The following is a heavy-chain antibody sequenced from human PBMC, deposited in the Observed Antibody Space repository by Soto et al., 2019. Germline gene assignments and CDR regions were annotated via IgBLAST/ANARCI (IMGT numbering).Heavy chain of an antibody. Sequence: PSETLSLTCTVSGGSISSGDYYWSWIRQPPGKGLEWIGYIYYSGSTYYNPSLKSRVTISVDTSKNQFSLKLSSVTAADTAVYYCARDSHGNWFDPWGQGTLVTVSS. CDR3: ARDSHGNWFDP. CDR2: IYYSGST. CDR1: GGSISSGDYY. V-gene: IGHV4-30-4*01. J-gene: IGHJ5*02.